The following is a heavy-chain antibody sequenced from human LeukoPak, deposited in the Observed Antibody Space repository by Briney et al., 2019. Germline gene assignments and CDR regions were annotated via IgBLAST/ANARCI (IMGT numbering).Heavy chain of an antibody. D-gene: IGHD5-12*01. CDR3: ARSWLRFPTFDY. V-gene: IGHV1-8*01. CDR2: MNPNSGNT. Sequence: ASVKVSCKASGYTFTSCDINWVRQATGQGLEWMGWMNPNSGNTGYAQKFQGRVTMTRNTSISTAYMELSSLRSEDTAVYYCARSWLRFPTFDYWGQGTLVTVSS. J-gene: IGHJ4*02. CDR1: GYTFTSCD.